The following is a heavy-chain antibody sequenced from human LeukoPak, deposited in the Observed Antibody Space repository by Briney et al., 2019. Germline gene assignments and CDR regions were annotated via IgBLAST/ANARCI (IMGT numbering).Heavy chain of an antibody. Sequence: GESLKISCKGSGYSFTSYWIGWVRQMPGKGLEWMGIIYPGDSDTRYSPSFQGQVTVSADKSISTAYLQWSSLKASDTAMYHCARGGYCSSTSCYASHWGQGTLVTVSS. CDR2: IYPGDSDT. J-gene: IGHJ4*02. V-gene: IGHV5-51*01. D-gene: IGHD2-2*01. CDR3: ARGGYCSSTSCYASH. CDR1: GYSFTSYW.